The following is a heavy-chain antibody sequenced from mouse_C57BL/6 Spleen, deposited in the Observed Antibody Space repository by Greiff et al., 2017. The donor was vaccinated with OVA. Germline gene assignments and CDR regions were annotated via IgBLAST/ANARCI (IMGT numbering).Heavy chain of an antibody. CDR2: IYPGDGDT. CDR3: ARGGYSAMDY. CDR1: GYAFSSSW. J-gene: IGHJ4*01. Sequence: QVQLKESGPELVKPGASVKISCKASGYAFSSSWMNWVKQRPGKGLEWIGRIYPGDGDTKYNGKFKGKATLTADKSSSTAYMQLSSLTSEDSAVYFCARGGYSAMDYWGQGTSVTVSS. D-gene: IGHD3-2*02. V-gene: IGHV1-82*01.